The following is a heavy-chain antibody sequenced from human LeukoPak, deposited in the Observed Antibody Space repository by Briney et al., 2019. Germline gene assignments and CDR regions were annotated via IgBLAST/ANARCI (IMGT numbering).Heavy chain of an antibody. CDR1: GFTFTGYY. V-gene: IGHV1-2*02. Sequence: GASVKVSCTASGFTFTGYYVHWVRQAPGQGLEWVAWINPNSGGTDYSQKFQDRVTMTRDKSISTVYMELRRLRTDDTAVYYCATTYHEYVWGTSRPPYSGYYLDVWGQGTTVTVSS. CDR2: INPNSGGT. D-gene: IGHD3-16*02. CDR3: ATTYHEYVWGTSRPPYSGYYLDV. J-gene: IGHJ6*02.